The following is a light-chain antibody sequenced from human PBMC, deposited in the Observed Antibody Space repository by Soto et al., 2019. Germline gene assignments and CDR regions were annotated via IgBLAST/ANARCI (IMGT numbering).Light chain of an antibody. CDR3: QQYRSPPWT. CDR1: QVINNW. J-gene: IGKJ1*01. Sequence: DIQMTQSPSSVSASVGDRVTITCRTSQVINNWLAWYQEKPGNPPRPLIYDASTLESGVPSRFSGSGSGTEFTLTISSLQSDDFATYYCQQYRSPPWTFGQGTKVDI. V-gene: IGKV1-5*01. CDR2: DAS.